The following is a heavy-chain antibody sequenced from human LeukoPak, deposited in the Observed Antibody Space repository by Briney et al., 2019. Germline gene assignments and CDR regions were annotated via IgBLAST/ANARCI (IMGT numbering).Heavy chain of an antibody. CDR1: GFTFSSYA. CDR2: ISGSGGST. CDR3: AKSESSYSSSWYLRNWFDP. Sequence: GGSLRLSCAASGFTFSSYAMSWVRQAPGKGLEWVSAISGSGGSTYYADSVKGRFTISRDNSKNTLYLQMNSLRAEDTAVYYCAKSESSYSSSWYLRNWFDPWGQGTLVTVSS. J-gene: IGHJ5*02. V-gene: IGHV3-23*01. D-gene: IGHD6-13*01.